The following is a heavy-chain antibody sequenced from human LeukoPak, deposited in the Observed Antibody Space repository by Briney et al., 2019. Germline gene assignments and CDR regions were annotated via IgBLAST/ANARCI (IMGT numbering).Heavy chain of an antibody. J-gene: IGHJ5*01. CDR3: ARQTEADRRFHNWVDP. CDR1: GGSINTAY. Sequence: WETLSLTCTVSGGSINTAYWTWIRQPPGKGLEWIGSIYYSRNNYYNRSFGSRLTLLIETPKNQFVFKLTSLTSAEQAFFYCARQTEADRRFHNWVDPWGQGTLVTVSS. D-gene: IGHD2/OR15-2a*01. CDR2: IYYSRNN. V-gene: IGHV4-59*08.